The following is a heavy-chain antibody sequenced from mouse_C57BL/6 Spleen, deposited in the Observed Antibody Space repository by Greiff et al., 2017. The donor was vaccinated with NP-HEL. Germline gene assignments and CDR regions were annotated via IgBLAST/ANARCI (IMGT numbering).Heavy chain of an antibody. Sequence: ESGPGLVKPSQSLSLTCSVTGYSITSGYYWNWIRQFPGNKLEWMGYISYDGSNNYNPSLKNRISITRDTSKNQFFLKLNSVTTEDTATYYCARKDYGSPYWYFDVWGTGTTVTVSS. D-gene: IGHD1-1*01. V-gene: IGHV3-6*01. J-gene: IGHJ1*03. CDR2: ISYDGSN. CDR3: ARKDYGSPYWYFDV. CDR1: GYSITSGYY.